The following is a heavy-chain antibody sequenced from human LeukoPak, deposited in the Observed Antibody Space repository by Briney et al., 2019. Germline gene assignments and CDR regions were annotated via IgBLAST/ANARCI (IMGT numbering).Heavy chain of an antibody. CDR3: ARMWHTEQWLVAYYYYGMDV. D-gene: IGHD6-19*01. CDR1: GYTFTGYY. CDR2: INPNSGGT. Sequence: ASVKVSCKASGYTFTGYYTHWVRQAPGQGLEWMGWINPNSGGTNYAQKFQGRVTMTRDTSISTAYMELSRLRSDDTAVYYCARMWHTEQWLVAYYYYGMDVWGQGTTVTVSS. V-gene: IGHV1-2*02. J-gene: IGHJ6*02.